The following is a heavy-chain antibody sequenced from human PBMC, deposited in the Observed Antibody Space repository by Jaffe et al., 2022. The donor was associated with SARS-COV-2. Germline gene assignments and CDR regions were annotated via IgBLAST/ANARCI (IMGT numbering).Heavy chain of an antibody. Sequence: EVNLVQSGAEVKKPGESLKISCKGSGYSFSSNWIGWVRQMPGKGLEWMAIIYPGDSDTRYSPSFQGQVTISADKSISTAYLRWSSLQASDTAMYYCAIQDPHRGDPSSYMGVWGKGTAVAVSS. D-gene: IGHD3-10*01. V-gene: IGHV5-51*01. J-gene: IGHJ6*03. CDR3: AIQDPHRGDPSSYMGV. CDR2: IYPGDSDT. CDR1: GYSFSSNW.